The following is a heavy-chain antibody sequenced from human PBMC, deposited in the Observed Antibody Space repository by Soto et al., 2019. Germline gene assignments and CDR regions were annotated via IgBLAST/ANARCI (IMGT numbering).Heavy chain of an antibody. V-gene: IGHV4-30-4*01. D-gene: IGHD2-15*01. CDR3: ASXXXXXXSCSYLDL. Sequence: QVQLQESGPGLVKPSQTLSLTCTVSGGSIDSDGSYWSWIRQSPGEGLEWLGYIYYSGTTYYNPSLKXRVXXXXXXXXXXXXLXXXXXXXXXXXXXXXASXXXXXXSCSYLDLWGRGTLVTVSS. CDR1: GGSIDSDGSY. J-gene: IGHJ2*01. CDR2: IYYSGTT.